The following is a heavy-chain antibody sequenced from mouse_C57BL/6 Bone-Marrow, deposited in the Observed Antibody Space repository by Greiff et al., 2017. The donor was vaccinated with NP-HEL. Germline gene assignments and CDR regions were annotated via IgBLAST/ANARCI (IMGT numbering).Heavy chain of an antibody. CDR2: ISSGGSYT. CDR1: GFTFSSYG. V-gene: IGHV5-6*01. D-gene: IGHD1-1*01. J-gene: IGHJ4*01. CDR3: ARQAVVAIHDAMDY. Sequence: EVMLVESGGDLVKPGGSLKLSCAASGFTFSSYGMSWVRQTPDKRLEWVATISSGGSYTYYPDSVKGRFTISRDNAKNTLYLQMSSLKSEDTAMYYCARQAVVAIHDAMDYWGQGTSVTVSS.